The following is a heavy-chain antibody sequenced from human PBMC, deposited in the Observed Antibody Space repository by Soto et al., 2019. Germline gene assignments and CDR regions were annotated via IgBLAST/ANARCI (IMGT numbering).Heavy chain of an antibody. CDR1: GGPFSAGGYY. D-gene: IGHD4-17*01. V-gene: IGHV4-31*03. Sequence: SETLSLTCTVSGGPFSAGGYYWSWIRQAPGKGLEWIGYILQNGDTSYNPPLKSRVTISTDTSKRQFSLKLTSVTAADTAVYYCARGDSTVSSVFDYWGQGLLVTVYS. CDR3: ARGDSTVSSVFDY. J-gene: IGHJ4*02. CDR2: ILQNGDT.